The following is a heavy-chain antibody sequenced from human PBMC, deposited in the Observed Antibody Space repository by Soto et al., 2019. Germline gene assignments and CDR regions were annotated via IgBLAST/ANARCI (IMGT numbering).Heavy chain of an antibody. D-gene: IGHD1-1*01. CDR3: ARAGTTGTTTTRMIGGH. CDR1: GFTFSSYG. J-gene: IGHJ4*02. CDR2: IWYDGSNK. Sequence: QVQLVESGGGVVQPGRSLILSCAASGFTFSSYGMHGVRQAPGKGLEWVAVIWYDGSNKYYADSVKGRFTISRDNSKNTLYLQMNSLRAEDTAVYYCARAGTTGTTTTRMIGGHWGQGTLVTVSS. V-gene: IGHV3-33*01.